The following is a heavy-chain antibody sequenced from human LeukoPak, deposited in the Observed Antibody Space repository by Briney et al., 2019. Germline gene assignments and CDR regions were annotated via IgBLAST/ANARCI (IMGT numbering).Heavy chain of an antibody. D-gene: IGHD6-6*01. V-gene: IGHV1-2*02. J-gene: IGHJ4*02. CDR1: EYTFTGYY. CDR3: ARDLRVGQPGSFDY. CDR2: INPNSGAT. Sequence: ASVKVSCKASEYTFTGYYMNWVRQAPGQGLEWMGWINPNSGATNYAQKFQGRVTMTRDTSISTAYMELSRLRSDDTAVYYCARDLRVGQPGSFDYWGQGSLVTVSS.